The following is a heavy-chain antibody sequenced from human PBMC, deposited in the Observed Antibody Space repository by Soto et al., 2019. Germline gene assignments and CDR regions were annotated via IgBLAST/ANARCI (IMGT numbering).Heavy chain of an antibody. V-gene: IGHV4-30-4*01. J-gene: IGHJ3*02. Sequence: QVQLQESGPGLVKPSQTLSLTCTVSGGSISSGDYYWSWIRQPPGKGLEWIGYIYYSGSTYYNPSLKSRVTISVDTSKNQFSLKLSSVTAADTAVYYCARAIWGTNLIVSRLYSSSWYVVGQPKDAFDIWGQGTMVTVSS. CDR2: IYYSGST. CDR3: ARAIWGTNLIVSRLYSSSWYVVGQPKDAFDI. CDR1: GGSISSGDYY. D-gene: IGHD6-13*01.